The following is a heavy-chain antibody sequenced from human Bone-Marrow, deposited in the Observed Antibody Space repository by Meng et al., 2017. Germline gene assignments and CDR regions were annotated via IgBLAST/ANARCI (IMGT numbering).Heavy chain of an antibody. CDR2: ISYDGNNK. V-gene: IGHV3-30*07. CDR3: ARDPPAGIVGATS. J-gene: IGHJ4*02. Sequence: GESLKISCAASGFTFSSYAIHWVRQAPGKGLEWVTVISYDGNNKYYADSVKGRFTISRDNAKNSLYLQMNSLRAEDTAVYYCARDPPAGIVGATSWGQGTLVTVSS. D-gene: IGHD1-26*01. CDR1: GFTFSSYA.